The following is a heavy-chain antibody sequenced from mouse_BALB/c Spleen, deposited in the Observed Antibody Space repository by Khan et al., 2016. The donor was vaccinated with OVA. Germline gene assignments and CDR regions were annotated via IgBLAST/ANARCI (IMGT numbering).Heavy chain of an antibody. J-gene: IGHJ3*01. CDR3: VNKFYYGYGNAWFAY. CDR1: GFSLTSYG. V-gene: IGHV2-3*01. Sequence: QVQLKESGPGLVAPSQSLSITCTVSGFSLTSYGVSWVRQPPGRGLEWLGVIWGDGNTTSHSASISRLRTSKTNSKSQVILKLNSLQTDDTATYYVVNKFYYGYGNAWFAYWGQGTLVTVSA. D-gene: IGHD1-2*01. CDR2: IWGDGNT.